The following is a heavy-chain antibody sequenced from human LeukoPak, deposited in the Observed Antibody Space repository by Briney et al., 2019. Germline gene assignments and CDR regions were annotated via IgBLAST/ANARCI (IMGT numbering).Heavy chain of an antibody. J-gene: IGHJ4*02. Sequence: GGSLRLSCAASGFTFNNYAMCWVRQAPGKGLEWVSAISGSGGSTYYADSVKGRFTISRDNSKNTLFLQMNSLRAEDTAVYYCAKGNRYNWNYNDYWGQGTLVTVSS. V-gene: IGHV3-23*01. D-gene: IGHD1-7*01. CDR1: GFTFNNYA. CDR2: ISGSGGST. CDR3: AKGNRYNWNYNDY.